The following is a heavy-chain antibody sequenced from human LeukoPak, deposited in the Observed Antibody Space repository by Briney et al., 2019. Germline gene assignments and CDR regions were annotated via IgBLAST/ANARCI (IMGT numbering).Heavy chain of an antibody. V-gene: IGHV3-48*01. J-gene: IGHJ6*03. CDR1: GFTFSSYS. CDR2: ISSSSSTI. Sequence: PGGSLRLFCAASGFTFSSYSVNWVRQAPGEGLEGVSYISSSSSTIYYAASVKGRFNISRDNAKNSLYLKMNRLRAEDTAAYSRAREVELYYYYYMDVWGKGTTVTVS. CDR3: AREVELYYYYYMDV. D-gene: IGHD5-24*01.